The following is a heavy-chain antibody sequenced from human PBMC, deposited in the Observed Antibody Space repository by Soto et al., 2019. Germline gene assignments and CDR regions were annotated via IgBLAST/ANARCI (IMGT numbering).Heavy chain of an antibody. Sequence: EVQLVESGGGLVQPGGSLRLSCAASGFTFSTYKMNWVRQAPGKGLGWVSYISSSSSTIYYADSVKGRFTISRDNAKNSLCLQMNSLRDEDTAVYYCARDPYDYDDTSGYYGHWGQGTLVTVSS. CDR3: ARDPYDYDDTSGYYGH. D-gene: IGHD3-22*01. J-gene: IGHJ4*02. CDR1: GFTFSTYK. CDR2: ISSSSSTI. V-gene: IGHV3-48*02.